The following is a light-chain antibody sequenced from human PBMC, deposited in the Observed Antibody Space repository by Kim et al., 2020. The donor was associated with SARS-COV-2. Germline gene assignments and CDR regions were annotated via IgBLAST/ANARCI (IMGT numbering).Light chain of an antibody. CDR3: SSYAGSSVL. Sequence: PAHYVTICCTGTSSDIGDYDYVSWYQQHSGKAPKLLIYEVNKRPSGVPDRFSGSKSANTASLTVSGLQAEDEADYYCSSYAGSSVLFGGGTQLTVL. J-gene: IGLJ2*01. V-gene: IGLV2-8*01. CDR2: EVN. CDR1: SSDIGDYDY.